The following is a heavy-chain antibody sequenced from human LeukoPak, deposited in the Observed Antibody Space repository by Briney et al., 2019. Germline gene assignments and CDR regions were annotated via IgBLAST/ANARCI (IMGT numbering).Heavy chain of an antibody. Sequence: GGSLRLSCAASGFTFSTYWMHWVRQAPGKGLVWVSRIYSDGSSPNYADSVKGRFTISRDHAKNTLYLQMNSLRAEDTAVYYCARGPIQDSGRYYVGDYWGQGTLVTVSS. CDR3: ARGPIQDSGRYYVGDY. CDR1: GFTFSTYW. J-gene: IGHJ4*02. D-gene: IGHD1-26*01. CDR2: IYSDGSSP. V-gene: IGHV3-74*01.